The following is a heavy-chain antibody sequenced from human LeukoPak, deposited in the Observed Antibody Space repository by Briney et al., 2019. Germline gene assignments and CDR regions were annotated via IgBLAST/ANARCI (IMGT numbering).Heavy chain of an antibody. J-gene: IGHJ6*03. CDR3: ARGLRYFDWASHYYMDV. D-gene: IGHD3-9*01. CDR1: GGSISSYY. V-gene: IGHV4-4*07. CDR2: IYYSGST. Sequence: SETLSLTCTVSGGSISSYYWSWLRQPAGKGLEWIGRIYYSGSTNYNPSLKSRVTISVDTSKNQFSLKLSSVTAADTAVYYCARGLRYFDWASHYYMDVWGKGTTVTISS.